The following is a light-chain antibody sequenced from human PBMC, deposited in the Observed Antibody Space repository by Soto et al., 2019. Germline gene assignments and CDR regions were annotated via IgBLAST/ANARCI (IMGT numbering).Light chain of an antibody. J-gene: IGKJ1*01. CDR2: TAS. CDR1: QSISSS. CDR3: QQSYSRPRT. Sequence: GYRVTIACRASQSISSSVNWYQQKAGKAPNLLIYTASNLESGVPSRFSGSGSGTDFTLTISSLQPEDFATYFCQQSYSRPRTFGHGTKVDIK. V-gene: IGKV1-39*01.